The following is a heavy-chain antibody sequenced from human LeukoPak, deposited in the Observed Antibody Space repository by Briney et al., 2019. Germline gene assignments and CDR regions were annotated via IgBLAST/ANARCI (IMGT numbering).Heavy chain of an antibody. D-gene: IGHD5-24*01. CDR3: ARSPLESRRDAYNFYFDY. CDR2: VHYSGST. V-gene: IGHV4-59*08. CDR1: GASIISYH. J-gene: IGHJ4*02. Sequence: SETLSLTCSVSGASIISYHWSWVRQPPRKGLEWIGFVHYSGSTNYNPSLKSRATISADTSKNQFSLSRTSVTAADTALYSCARSPLESRRDAYNFYFDYWGQGALVTVSS.